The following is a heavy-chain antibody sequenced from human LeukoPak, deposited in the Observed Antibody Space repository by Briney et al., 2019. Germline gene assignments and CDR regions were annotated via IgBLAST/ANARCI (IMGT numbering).Heavy chain of an antibody. CDR3: ARGPPTDY. J-gene: IGHJ4*02. CDR2: IYYSGST. V-gene: IGHV4-59*01. CDR1: GGSISSYY. Sequence: SETLSLTCTVSGGSISSYYWSRIRQPPGKGLEWIGFIYYSGSTNYNPSLKSRVTISVDTSKNQFSLKLSSVTAADTAVYYCARGPPTDYWGQGTLVTVSS.